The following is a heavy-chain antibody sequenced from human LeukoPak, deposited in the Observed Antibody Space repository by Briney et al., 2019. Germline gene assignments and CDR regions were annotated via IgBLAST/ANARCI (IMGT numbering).Heavy chain of an antibody. CDR1: GGPISSYY. V-gene: IGHV4-59*01. D-gene: IGHD6-13*01. Sequence: PSETLSLTCTVSGGPISSYYWSWIRQPPGKGLEWIGYIHSGSTNYNPSLQSRVTISVDMSKNQFSVTLSSVTAADTAMYYCARAPYGSSWMYFDSWGQGALVTVSS. CDR3: ARAPYGSSWMYFDS. CDR2: IHSGST. J-gene: IGHJ4*02.